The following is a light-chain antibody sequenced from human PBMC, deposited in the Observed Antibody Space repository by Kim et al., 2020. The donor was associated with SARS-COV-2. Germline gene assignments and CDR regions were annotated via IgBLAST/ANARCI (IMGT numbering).Light chain of an antibody. CDR1: QSISSN. CDR2: GAS. J-gene: IGKJ2*01. Sequence: ETVMTQSPATLSVSPGDRATLSCRASQSISSNLAWYQQRPGQAPRLLIYGASNRATGIPARFSGTGSGTDFTLTISSLQSEDFAVYYCQQYDNWPPYTFGQGTKLEI. V-gene: IGKV3-15*01. CDR3: QQYDNWPPYT.